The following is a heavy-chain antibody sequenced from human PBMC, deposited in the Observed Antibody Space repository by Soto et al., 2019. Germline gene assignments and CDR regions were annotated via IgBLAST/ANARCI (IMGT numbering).Heavy chain of an antibody. CDR3: ARDTTTGTTLAWVDS. V-gene: IGHV3-21*01. J-gene: IGHJ5*01. Sequence: GGSLRLSCAASGFTFSSYWMSWVRQAPGKGLGWVSSISSSGSFKNYADSVKGRFTISRDNSKNSLYLQMNSLKDEDTAVYYCARDTTTGTTLAWVDSWGQGTLVTVSS. CDR1: GFTFSSYW. D-gene: IGHD1-7*01. CDR2: ISSSGSFK.